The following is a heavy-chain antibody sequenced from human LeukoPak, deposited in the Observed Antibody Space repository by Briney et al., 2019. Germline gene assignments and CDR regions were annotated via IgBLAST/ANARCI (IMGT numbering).Heavy chain of an antibody. CDR1: GYTFTSYA. J-gene: IGHJ4*02. CDR2: INTNTGNP. V-gene: IGHV7-4-1*02. Sequence: GASVKVSCKASGYTFTSYAMNWVRQAPGQGLEWMGWINTNTGNPTYAQGFTGRFVFSLDTSVSTAYLQISSLKAEDTAVYYCAREEGGEYSSSKVHWGQGTLVTVSS. D-gene: IGHD6-6*01. CDR3: AREEGGEYSSSKVH.